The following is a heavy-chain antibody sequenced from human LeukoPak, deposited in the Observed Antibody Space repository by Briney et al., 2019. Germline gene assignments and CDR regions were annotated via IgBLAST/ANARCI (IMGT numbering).Heavy chain of an antibody. CDR2: IYYSGST. Sequence: PSETLSLTCIVSDYSISSDYYWGWIRQPPGKGLEWIGNIYYSGSTYYNPSLKSRVTISVDTDKNQLSLILTSVTAADTALYYCAREGLITMVRGVNFGYWGHGTLVTVSS. V-gene: IGHV4-38-2*02. CDR3: AREGLITMVRGVNFGY. CDR1: DYSISSDYY. D-gene: IGHD3-10*01. J-gene: IGHJ4*01.